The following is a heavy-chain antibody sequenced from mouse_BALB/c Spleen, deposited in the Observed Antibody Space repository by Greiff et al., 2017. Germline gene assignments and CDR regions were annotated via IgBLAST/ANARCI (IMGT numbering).Heavy chain of an antibody. CDR1: GYTFTSYY. J-gene: IGHJ4*01. CDR2: INPSNGGT. V-gene: IGHV1S81*02. Sequence: QVQLQQSGAELVKPGASVKLSCKASGYTFTSYYMYWVKQRPGQGLEWIGEINPSNGGTNFNEKFKSKATLTVDKSSSTAYMQLSSLTSEDTAVYYCARGGDAMDYWGQGTSVTVSS. CDR3: ARGGDAMDY.